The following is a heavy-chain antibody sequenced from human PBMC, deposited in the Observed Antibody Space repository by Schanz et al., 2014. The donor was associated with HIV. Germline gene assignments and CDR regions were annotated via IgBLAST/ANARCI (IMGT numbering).Heavy chain of an antibody. Sequence: EVQLLESGGGLEQPGGSLRLSCVFSGFTVSNNHLSWVRQAPGKGLEWVSIIYSAGTTYYTDSVKGRFTISRDNSKNTLYLQMTTLRIDDTAVYYCAKPEYDSRGNSQSHFDYWGQGTLVTVSS. V-gene: IGHV3-53*01. CDR2: IYSAGTT. D-gene: IGHD3-22*01. J-gene: IGHJ4*02. CDR1: GFTVSNNH. CDR3: AKPEYDSRGNSQSHFDY.